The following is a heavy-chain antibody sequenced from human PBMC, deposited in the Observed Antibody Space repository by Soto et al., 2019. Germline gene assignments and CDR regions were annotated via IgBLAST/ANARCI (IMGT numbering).Heavy chain of an antibody. CDR2: ISGSGGST. CDR3: AKTGCSSTSCYPKNYYYYGMDV. CDR1: GFTFSSYA. J-gene: IGHJ6*02. Sequence: PGGSLRLSCAASGFTFSSYAMSWVRQAPGKGLEWVSAISGSGGSTYYADSVKGRFTISRDNSKNTLCLQMNSLRAEDTAVYYCAKTGCSSTSCYPKNYYYYGMDVWGQGTTVTVSS. V-gene: IGHV3-23*01. D-gene: IGHD2-2*01.